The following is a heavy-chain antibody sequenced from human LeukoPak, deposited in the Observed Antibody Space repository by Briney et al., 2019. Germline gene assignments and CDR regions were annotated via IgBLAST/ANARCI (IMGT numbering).Heavy chain of an antibody. V-gene: IGHV6-1*01. CDR1: GCSVSSNSAA. D-gene: IGHD6-13*01. Sequence: SQTLSLTCAISGCSVSSNSAAWNWIRQSPSRGLEWLGRTYYRSKSYNEYALSVTSPITINADTSKNQFYLQLDSVTPEDTAVYYCAKGYSMSFWGQGTLVTVSS. J-gene: IGHJ4*02. CDR2: TYYRSKSYN. CDR3: AKGYSMSF.